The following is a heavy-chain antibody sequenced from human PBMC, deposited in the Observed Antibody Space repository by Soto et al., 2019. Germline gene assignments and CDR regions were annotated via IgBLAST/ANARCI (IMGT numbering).Heavy chain of an antibody. V-gene: IGHV4-39*07. Sequence: TSETLSLTCTVSGGSISSSSYFWGWIRQPPGKGLEWIGSMYYSGSTYYNPSLKSRVTISVDGSKNHFSLQLTSVTAADTAVYYCARGRLLPAVNFDYWGQGAQVTVSS. CDR1: GGSISSSSYF. D-gene: IGHD2-2*01. CDR3: ARGRLLPAVNFDY. CDR2: MYYSGST. J-gene: IGHJ4*02.